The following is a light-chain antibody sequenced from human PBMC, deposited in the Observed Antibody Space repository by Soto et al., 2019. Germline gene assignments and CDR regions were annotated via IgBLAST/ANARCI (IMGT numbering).Light chain of an antibody. V-gene: IGLV1-40*01. CDR1: SSNIGAGYD. Sequence: QSVLTQPPSVSGAPGQRVTISCTGSSSNIGAGYDVNWYQQLPGTAPKLLIYGNSNRPSGVPDRFSGSKSGTSASLAITGLQAEDEADYYCRSYDSSLSGYVVFCGGTKLTVL. CDR2: GNS. J-gene: IGLJ2*01. CDR3: RSYDSSLSGYVV.